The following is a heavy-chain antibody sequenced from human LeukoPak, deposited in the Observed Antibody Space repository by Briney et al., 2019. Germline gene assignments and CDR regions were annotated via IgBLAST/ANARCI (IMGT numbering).Heavy chain of an antibody. D-gene: IGHD2-2*01. J-gene: IGHJ4*02. V-gene: IGHV1-69*13. CDR1: GGTFSSYA. CDR2: IIPIFGTA. CDR3: ARREWGYCSSTSCPSFDY. Sequence: SVKVSCKASGGTFSSYAISWVRQAPGQGLEWMGGIIPIFGTANYAQKFQGRVTITADESTSTAYMELSSLRSEDTAVYYCARREWGYCSSTSCPSFDYWGQGTLVTVSS.